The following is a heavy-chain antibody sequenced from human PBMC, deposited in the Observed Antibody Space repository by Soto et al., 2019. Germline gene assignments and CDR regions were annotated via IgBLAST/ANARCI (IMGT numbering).Heavy chain of an antibody. V-gene: IGHV1-46*01. CDR3: ARVSDRFDY. Sequence: SVKVSCKASGYTFTSYYMHWVRQAPGQGLEWMGIIHPSGGSASYAQKFQGRVTMTRNTSTSTVYIELSSLRSEDTAVYYCARVSDRFDYWGQGTLVTVSS. CDR2: IHPSGGSA. J-gene: IGHJ4*02. CDR1: GYTFTSYY. D-gene: IGHD3-10*01.